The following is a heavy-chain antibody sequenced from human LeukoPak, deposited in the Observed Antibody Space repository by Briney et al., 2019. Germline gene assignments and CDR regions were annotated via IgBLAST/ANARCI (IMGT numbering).Heavy chain of an antibody. J-gene: IGHJ4*02. CDR1: GGSFSGYY. Sequence: SETLSLTCAVYGGSFSGYYWSWIRQPPGKGLEWIGEINHSGSTNYNPSLKSRVTISVDTSKNQFSLKLSSVTAADTAVYYCARDQLAYSGYDTLFDYWGQGTLVIVSS. CDR3: ARDQLAYSGYDTLFDY. CDR2: INHSGST. V-gene: IGHV4-34*01. D-gene: IGHD5-12*01.